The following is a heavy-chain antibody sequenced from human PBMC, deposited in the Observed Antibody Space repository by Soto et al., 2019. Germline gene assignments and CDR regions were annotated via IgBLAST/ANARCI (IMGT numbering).Heavy chain of an antibody. CDR1: GFTFSSYA. J-gene: IGHJ4*02. V-gene: IGHV3-23*01. CDR3: ARDLGYCSSTSCHPYYFDY. D-gene: IGHD2-2*01. CDR2: ISGSGGRT. Sequence: EVQLLESGGGLVQPGGSLRLSCAASGFTFSSYAMSWVRQAPGKGLEWVSAISGSGGRTYYADSVKGRFTISRDNSKNTLYLQMNSLRAEDTAVYYCARDLGYCSSTSCHPYYFDYWGQGTLVTVSS.